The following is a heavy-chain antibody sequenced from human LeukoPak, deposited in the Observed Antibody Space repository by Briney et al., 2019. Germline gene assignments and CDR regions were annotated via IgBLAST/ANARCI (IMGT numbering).Heavy chain of an antibody. Sequence: GGSLRLSCAASGFTFSSYRMNWVRQAPGKGLEWVAVISYDGSNKYYADSVKGRFTISRDNSKNTLYLQMNSLRAEDTAVYYCARDGSGWPEYFQHWGQGTLVTVSS. D-gene: IGHD6-19*01. CDR3: ARDGSGWPEYFQH. CDR2: ISYDGSNK. V-gene: IGHV3-30*03. J-gene: IGHJ1*01. CDR1: GFTFSSYR.